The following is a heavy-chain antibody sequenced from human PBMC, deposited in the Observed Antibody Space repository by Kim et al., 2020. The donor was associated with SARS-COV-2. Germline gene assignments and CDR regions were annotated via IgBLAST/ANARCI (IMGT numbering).Heavy chain of an antibody. D-gene: IGHD6-13*01. Sequence: TNYNPSLKSRVTISVDTSKNQFSLKLSSVTAADTAVYYCARGLSSSSFDPWGQGTLVTVSS. V-gene: IGHV4-34*01. CDR2: T. J-gene: IGHJ5*02. CDR3: ARGLSSSSFDP.